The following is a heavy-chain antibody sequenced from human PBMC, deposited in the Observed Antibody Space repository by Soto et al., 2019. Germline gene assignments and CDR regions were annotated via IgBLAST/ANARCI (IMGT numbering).Heavy chain of an antibody. CDR1: GFTFSSYG. CDR2: ISYDGSNK. V-gene: IGHV3-30*18. Sequence: PGGSLRLSCAASGFTFSSYGMHWVRQAPGKGLEWVAVISYDGSNKYYADSVKGRFTISRDNSKNTLYLQMNSLRAEDTAVYYCAKDSRIWFGELFDYWGQGTLVTVSS. J-gene: IGHJ4*02. D-gene: IGHD3-10*01. CDR3: AKDSRIWFGELFDY.